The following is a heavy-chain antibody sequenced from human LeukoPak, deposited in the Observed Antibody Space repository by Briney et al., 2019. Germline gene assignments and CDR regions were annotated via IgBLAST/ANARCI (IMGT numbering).Heavy chain of an antibody. Sequence: SETLSLTCAVSGGSISSGGYSWSWIRQPPGKGLEWIGYIYYSGSTYYNPSLKSRVTISVDTSKNQFSLKLSSVTAADTAVYYCARVGHYDFWSGRLPFDPWGQGTLVTVSS. CDR3: ARVGHYDFWSGRLPFDP. J-gene: IGHJ5*02. D-gene: IGHD3-3*01. CDR2: IYYSGST. CDR1: GGSISSGGYS. V-gene: IGHV4-31*11.